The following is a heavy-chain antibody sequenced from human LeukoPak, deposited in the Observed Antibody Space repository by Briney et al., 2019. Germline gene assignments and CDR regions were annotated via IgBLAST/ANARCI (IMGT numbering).Heavy chain of an antibody. J-gene: IGHJ3*02. CDR2: INSDGSST. CDR3: AREGSSSFDAFDI. CDR1: GFTFSSYW. Sequence: GGSLRLSCAASGFTFSSYWMHWVRQAPGKGQVWVSRINSDGSSTSYADSVKGRFTISRDNAKNTLYLQMNSLRAEDTAVYYCAREGSSSFDAFDIWGQGTMVTVSS. V-gene: IGHV3-74*01. D-gene: IGHD6-13*01.